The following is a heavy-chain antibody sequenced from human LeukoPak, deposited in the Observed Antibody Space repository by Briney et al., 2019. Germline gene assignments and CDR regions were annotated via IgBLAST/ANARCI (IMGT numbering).Heavy chain of an antibody. V-gene: IGHV3-13*01. CDR3: ARWGYSYGGGGAFDI. CDR2: IGTAGDT. D-gene: IGHD5-18*01. Sequence: GGSLRLSCAASGFTFSSYDMHWVRQATGKGLEWVSAIGTAGDTYYPGSVKGRFTISRENAKNSLYLQMNSLRAGDTAVYYCARWGYSYGGGGAFDIWGQGTMVTVSS. J-gene: IGHJ3*02. CDR1: GFTFSSYD.